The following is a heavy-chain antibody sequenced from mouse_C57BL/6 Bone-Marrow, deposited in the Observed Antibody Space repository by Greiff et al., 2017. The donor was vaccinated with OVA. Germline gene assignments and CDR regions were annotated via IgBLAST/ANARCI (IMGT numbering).Heavy chain of an antibody. J-gene: IGHJ2*01. CDR1: GFTFSSYA. CDR2: ISDGGSYT. Sequence: EVQVVESGGGLVKPGGSLKLSCAASGFTFSSYAMSWVRQTPEKRLQWVATISDGGSYTYYPDNVKGRFTISRDNAKNNLYLQMSHLKSEDTAMYYCARDPYYYGTQYYFDYWGQGTTLTVSS. CDR3: ARDPYYYGTQYYFDY. D-gene: IGHD1-1*01. V-gene: IGHV5-4*01.